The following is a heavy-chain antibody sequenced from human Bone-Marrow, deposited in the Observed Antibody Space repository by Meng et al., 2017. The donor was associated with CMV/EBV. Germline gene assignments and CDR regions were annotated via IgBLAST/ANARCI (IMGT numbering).Heavy chain of an antibody. CDR2: TYYRSKWYN. CDR3: ARGVPLAETYDFWSGYRYYFDY. J-gene: IGHJ4*02. CDR1: GDSVSSNSAA. Sequence: SETLSLTCAISGDSVSSNSAAWNWIRQSPSRGLEWLGRTYYRSKWYNDYAVSVKSRITINPDTSKNQFSLQLNSVTPEDTAVYYCARGVPLAETYDFWSGYRYYFDYWGQRTLVTVSS. D-gene: IGHD3-3*01. V-gene: IGHV6-1*01.